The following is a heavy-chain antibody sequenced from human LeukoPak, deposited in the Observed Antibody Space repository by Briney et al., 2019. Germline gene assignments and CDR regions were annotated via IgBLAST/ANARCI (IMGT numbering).Heavy chain of an antibody. CDR2: ISGSGGST. V-gene: IGHV3-23*01. Sequence: GGSLRLSCAASGFTFSSYAMSWVRQAPGKGLEWVSAISGSGGSTYYADSVKGRFTISRDNSKNSLYLQMNSLRAEDTAVYYCARDGVTTDAFDIWGQGTMDTVSS. CDR3: ARDGVTTDAFDI. D-gene: IGHD3-3*01. CDR1: GFTFSSYA. J-gene: IGHJ3*02.